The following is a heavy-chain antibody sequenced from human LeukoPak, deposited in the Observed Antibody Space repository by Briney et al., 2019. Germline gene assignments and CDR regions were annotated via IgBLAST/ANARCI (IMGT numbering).Heavy chain of an antibody. CDR3: ARDVSGSYLY. CDR2: IYYSGST. CDR1: GGSISSYY. J-gene: IGHJ4*02. Sequence: SETLSLTCTVSGGSISSYYWSWIRQPPGKGLEWIGYIYYSGSTNYNPSLKSRVTISVDTSKNQFSLKLSSVTAADTAVYYCARDVSGSYLYRGQGTLVTVSS. D-gene: IGHD1-26*01. V-gene: IGHV4-59*01.